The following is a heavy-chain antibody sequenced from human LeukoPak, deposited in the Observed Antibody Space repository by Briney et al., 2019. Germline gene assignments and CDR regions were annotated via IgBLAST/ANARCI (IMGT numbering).Heavy chain of an antibody. J-gene: IGHJ4*02. V-gene: IGHV4-59*11. CDR1: GGSMSTHY. CDR3: ARCTGSSALRT. CDR2: IYYTGST. Sequence: SETLSLTCSVSGGSMSTHYWTWIRQPPGKGLGWIGNIYYTGSTTYNPSLKSRVTISLDRSKNQFSLKLTSVTAADTAVYYCARCTGSSALRTWGQGILVTVSP. D-gene: IGHD2-8*02.